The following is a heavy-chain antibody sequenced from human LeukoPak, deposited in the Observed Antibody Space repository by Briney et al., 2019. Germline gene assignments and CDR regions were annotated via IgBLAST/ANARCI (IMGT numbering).Heavy chain of an antibody. CDR3: ARVEATISFYYYYMDV. V-gene: IGHV3-21*01. D-gene: IGHD5-12*01. J-gene: IGHJ6*03. CDR2: ISSSSSYI. CDR1: GFTFSSYS. Sequence: GGSLRPSCAASGFTFSSYSMNWVRQAPGKGLEWVSSISSSSSYIYYADSVKGRFTISRDNAKNSLYLQMNSLRAEDTAVYYCARVEATISFYYYYMDVWGKGTTVTVSS.